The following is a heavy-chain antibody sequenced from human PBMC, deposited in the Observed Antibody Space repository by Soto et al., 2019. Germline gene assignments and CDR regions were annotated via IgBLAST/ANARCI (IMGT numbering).Heavy chain of an antibody. CDR1: GFTFSSYA. CDR2: ISYDGSNK. V-gene: IGHV3-30-3*01. CDR3: ARVPSSSGRAHFDY. D-gene: IGHD2-15*01. Sequence: QVQLVESGGGVVQPGRSLRLSCAASGFTFSSYAMHWVRQAPGKGLEWVAVISYDGSNKYYADSVKGRFTISRDNSKNTPYLQMNSLRAEDTAVYYCARVPSSSGRAHFDYWGQGTPVPVSS. J-gene: IGHJ4*02.